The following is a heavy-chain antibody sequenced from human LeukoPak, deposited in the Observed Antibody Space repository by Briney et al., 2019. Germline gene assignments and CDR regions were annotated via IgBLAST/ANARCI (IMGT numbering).Heavy chain of an antibody. Sequence: PGGFLRLSCAASGFTFSSYAMSWVRQAPGKGLEWVSAISGSGGSTYYADSVKGRFTISRDNSKNTLYLQMNSLRVEDTAVYYCAKSQGVVVVPADYWGQGTLVTVSS. CDR3: AKSQGVVVVPADY. CDR1: GFTFSSYA. V-gene: IGHV3-23*01. D-gene: IGHD2-2*01. J-gene: IGHJ4*02. CDR2: ISGSGGST.